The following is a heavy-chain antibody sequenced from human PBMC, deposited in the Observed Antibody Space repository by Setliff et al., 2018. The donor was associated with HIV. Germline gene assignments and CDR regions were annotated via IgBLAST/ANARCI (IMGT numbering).Heavy chain of an antibody. D-gene: IGHD2-15*01. Sequence: SETLSLTCSVSGGSINNDIYFWTWIRQHPGKGLEWIGYIYYSGNTYYHPSLKSRFTISVDTSKNQFSLRLSSVTAADTAMYYCAREYYRSGGYYSGWKYYYMDVWGKGTTVTVSS. J-gene: IGHJ6*03. CDR2: IYYSGNT. V-gene: IGHV4-31*03. CDR1: GGSINNDIYF. CDR3: AREYYRSGGYYSGWKYYYMDV.